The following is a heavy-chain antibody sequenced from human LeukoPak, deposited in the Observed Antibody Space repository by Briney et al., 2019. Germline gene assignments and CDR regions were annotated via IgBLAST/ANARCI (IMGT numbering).Heavy chain of an antibody. V-gene: IGHV5-51*01. D-gene: IGHD3-10*01. CDR1: GYTFTSYW. J-gene: IGHJ4*02. Sequence: GESLKISCKGSGYTFTSYWIGWVRQMPGEGLEWMGIIYPADSDTRYSPSFQGQVTISADKSISTAYLQWSSLKASDSAMYYCARKVVRGEGDYWGQGTLVTVSS. CDR2: IYPADSDT. CDR3: ARKVVRGEGDY.